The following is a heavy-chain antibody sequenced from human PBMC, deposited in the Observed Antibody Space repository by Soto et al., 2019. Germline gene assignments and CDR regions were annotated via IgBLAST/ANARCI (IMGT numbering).Heavy chain of an antibody. J-gene: IGHJ4*02. CDR3: ARSPRSSPYFDY. V-gene: IGHV5-51*01. CDR2: IYPGDHET. D-gene: IGHD6-13*01. CDR1: GYTFSNFW. Sequence: GESLKISGQCSGYTFSNFWIGWVRQLPGKGLEWMGIIYPGDHETRYSPSFHGKVTISADKSINTAYLQWNSLEASDTAFYFCARSPRSSPYFDYWGQGALVTVSS.